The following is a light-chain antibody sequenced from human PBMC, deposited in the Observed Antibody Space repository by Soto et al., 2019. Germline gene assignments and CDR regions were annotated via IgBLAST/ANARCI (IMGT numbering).Light chain of an antibody. CDR1: SSNIGAGYD. V-gene: IGLV1-40*01. CDR2: GNS. J-gene: IGLJ1*01. Sequence: QSVLTQPPSVSGAPGQRVTISCTGSSSNIGAGYDVHWYQQLPGTAPKLLIYGNSNRPSGVPDRFSGSKSGTSASLAITGLQAEDEANYYCQSYDSRGSGYFFVSGTKPAVL. CDR3: QSYDSRGSGYF.